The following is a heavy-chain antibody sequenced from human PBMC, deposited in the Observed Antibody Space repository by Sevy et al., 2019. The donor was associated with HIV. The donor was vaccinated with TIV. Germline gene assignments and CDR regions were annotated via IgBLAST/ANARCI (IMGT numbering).Heavy chain of an antibody. Sequence: GGSLRLSCAASGFTFAKYSMSWLRQAPGKGLEWVSTFSFGCGRINYADSVKGRFTISRDDSKNTLYLQMNSLRAEDTATYFCAREGCTQPHDYWGQGTLSPSPQ. V-gene: IGHV3-23*01. CDR2: FSFGCGRI. CDR1: GFTFAKYS. J-gene: IGHJ4*02. CDR3: AREGCTQPHDY.